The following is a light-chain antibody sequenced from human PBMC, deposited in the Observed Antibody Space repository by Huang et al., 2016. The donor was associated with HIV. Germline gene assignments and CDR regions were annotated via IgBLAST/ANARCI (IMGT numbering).Light chain of an antibody. CDR3: QQFYNMPYT. J-gene: IGKJ2*01. CDR1: RSLLFASNSKNV. CDR2: RAS. Sequence: DILLTQSPDSLAVSLGERATLTCRSSRSLLFASNSKNVLAWYQQKPGQSPKLLMYRASVRESGVPERFTGSGSGTEFTLTIASLQAEDVAVYYCQQFYNMPYTFGRGTRLEI. V-gene: IGKV4-1*01.